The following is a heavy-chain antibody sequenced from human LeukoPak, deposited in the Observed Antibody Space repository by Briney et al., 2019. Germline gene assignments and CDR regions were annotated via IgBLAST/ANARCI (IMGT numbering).Heavy chain of an antibody. CDR3: AKDPISSGYRLLDYFYGMDV. V-gene: IGHV3-30*18. D-gene: IGHD2-2*01. J-gene: IGHJ6*02. Sequence: GGSLRLSCAASGFTFSSYGMHWVRQPPGKGLEWVAVISHDGTNKYYAVSVKGRFTISRDNSKNTLYLQMNSLRAEDTAVYYCAKDPISSGYRLLDYFYGMDVWGQGTTLTVSS. CDR1: GFTFSSYG. CDR2: ISHDGTNK.